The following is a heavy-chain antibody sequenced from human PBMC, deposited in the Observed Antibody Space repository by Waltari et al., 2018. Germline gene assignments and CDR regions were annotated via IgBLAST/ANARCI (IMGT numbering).Heavy chain of an antibody. CDR2: INHSGST. J-gene: IGHJ3*02. Sequence: QVQLQQWGAGLLKPSETLSLTCAVYGGSFSGYYWSWTRQPPGKGLEWIGEINHSGSTNYNPSLKSRVTISVDTSKNQFSLKLSSVTAADTAVYYCARDLVVVVAATPFAFDIWSQGTMVTVSS. CDR1: GGSFSGYY. CDR3: ARDLVVVVAATPFAFDI. D-gene: IGHD2-15*01. V-gene: IGHV4-34*01.